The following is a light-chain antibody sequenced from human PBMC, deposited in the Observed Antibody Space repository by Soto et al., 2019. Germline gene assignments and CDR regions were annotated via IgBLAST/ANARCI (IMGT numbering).Light chain of an antibody. CDR2: DAS. Sequence: PGERATLSCRASQSVSSYLAWYQQKPGQAPRLLIYDASNRATGIPARFSGSGSGTDLTITISSLEPEDFEVYYGQQRSNWPLTFGGGTKVDIK. V-gene: IGKV3-11*01. CDR1: QSVSSY. J-gene: IGKJ4*01. CDR3: QQRSNWPLT.